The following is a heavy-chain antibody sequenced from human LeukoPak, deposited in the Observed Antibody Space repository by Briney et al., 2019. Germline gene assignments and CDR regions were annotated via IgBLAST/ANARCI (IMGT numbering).Heavy chain of an antibody. D-gene: IGHD6-13*01. CDR3: ARGGSAWYIDS. CDR2: INQSGRT. J-gene: IGHJ4*02. Sequence: PGGSLRLSCAASGFTFRSYAMSWVRQAPGKGLEWLGEINQSGRTNYNPFLESRVTISRGTPKNQFSLWLSSVTAADTAIYYCARGGSAWYIDSWGKGILVTVSS. V-gene: IGHV4-34*01. CDR1: GFTFRSYA.